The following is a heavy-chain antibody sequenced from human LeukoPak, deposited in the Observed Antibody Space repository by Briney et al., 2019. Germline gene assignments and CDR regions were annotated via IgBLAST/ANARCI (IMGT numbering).Heavy chain of an antibody. V-gene: IGHV4-34*01. CDR1: GGSFSGYY. Sequence: SETLSLTCAVYGGSFSGYYWSWIRQPPGKGLEWIGEINHSGSTNYNPSLNSRVTISVDTSKNQFSLKLSSVTAADTAVYYCARGVVGTVTTFWFDPWGQGTLVTVSS. CDR3: ARGVVGTVTTFWFDP. D-gene: IGHD4-17*01. J-gene: IGHJ5*02. CDR2: INHSGST.